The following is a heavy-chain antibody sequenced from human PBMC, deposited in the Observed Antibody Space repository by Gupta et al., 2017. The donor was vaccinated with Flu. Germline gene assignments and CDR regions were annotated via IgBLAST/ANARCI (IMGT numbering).Heavy chain of an antibody. D-gene: IGHD3-16*02. CDR3: VGDHGPTTTHRRVID. CDR2: IRGSGRHI. CDR1: KFTMDDYD. V-gene: IGHV3-23*01. Sequence: HLWESGEGLAQPGGSLRRYCSASKFTMDDYDKTCVGQPPGTGTEWGSTIRGSGRHIYYSKTWKGRFTMSRAYSINTTYLQISSMGVEETARYYYVGDHGPTTTHRRVIDGGQGTLGTVSS. J-gene: IGHJ1*01.